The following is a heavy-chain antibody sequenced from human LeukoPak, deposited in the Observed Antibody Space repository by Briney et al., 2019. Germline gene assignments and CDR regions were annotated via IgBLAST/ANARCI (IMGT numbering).Heavy chain of an antibody. CDR2: IYTSGST. J-gene: IGHJ4*02. D-gene: IGHD3-22*01. Sequence: SETLSLTCTVSGGSVSSHFWSWIRQPAGKGLEWIGRIYTSGSTNYNPSLKSRVTMSVDTSKNQFSLKLSSATAADTAVYYCARQYYYDSGGFSTYFDYWGQGTLVTVSS. CDR3: ARQYYYDSGGFSTYFDY. V-gene: IGHV4-4*07. CDR1: GGSVSSHF.